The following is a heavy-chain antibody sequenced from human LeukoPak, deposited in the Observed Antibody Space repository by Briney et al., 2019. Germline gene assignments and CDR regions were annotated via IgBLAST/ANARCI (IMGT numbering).Heavy chain of an antibody. D-gene: IGHD2-2*01. CDR3: ARQVGADIVVVPAALYFDY. CDR2: IYYSGST. CDR1: GGSISSYY. Sequence: SETLSLTCTVSGGSISSYYWSWIRQPPGKGLEWIGYIYYSGSTNYNPSLKSRVTISVDTSKNQFSLKLSSVTAADTAVYYCARQVGADIVVVPAALYFDYWGQGTLVTVSS. J-gene: IGHJ4*02. V-gene: IGHV4-59*08.